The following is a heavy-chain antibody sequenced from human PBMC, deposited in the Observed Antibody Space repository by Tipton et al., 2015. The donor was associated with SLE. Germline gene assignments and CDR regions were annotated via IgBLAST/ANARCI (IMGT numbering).Heavy chain of an antibody. J-gene: IGHJ2*01. CDR3: ATGISRTTFASRCRGGRCSSYYFDV. D-gene: IGHD2-15*01. CDR1: GGSFSGYY. Sequence: TLSLTCAVYGGSFSGYYWSWIRQPAGKGLEWIGRIYTSGSTDYNRSLQSRVALSLDSSQNHFSLKLTSVTAADTAVYYCATGISRTTFASRCRGGRCSSYYFDVWGRGTLVTVSS. V-gene: IGHV4-59*10. CDR2: IYTSGST.